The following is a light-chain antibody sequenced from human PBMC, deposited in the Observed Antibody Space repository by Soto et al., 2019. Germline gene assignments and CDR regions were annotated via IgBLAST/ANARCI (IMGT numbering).Light chain of an antibody. Sequence: DIQMTQSSAIGSTYILRIATMTLRASQSISRWLAWYQQKPGKAPKLLIHDATSLESGVPSRFSGSGSGTEFTLTISSLQTDDFATYYCQQYSSYWTFAQGTKVDIK. CDR3: QQYSSYWT. CDR2: DAT. V-gene: IGKV1-5*01. J-gene: IGKJ1*01. CDR1: QSISRW.